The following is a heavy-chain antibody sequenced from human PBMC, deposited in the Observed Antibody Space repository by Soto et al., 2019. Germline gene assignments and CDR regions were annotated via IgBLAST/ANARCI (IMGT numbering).Heavy chain of an antibody. J-gene: IGHJ6*02. Sequence: EVQLLESGGGLVQPGGSLRLSCAASGFTFSSYAMSWVRQAPGKGLEWVSAISGSGGSTYYADSVKGRFTISRDNSKNTLYLQMNSLRDEDTAVYYCAKRGYCSSTRCEQTKFYYYGMDVWGQGTTVTVSS. CDR1: GFTFSSYA. D-gene: IGHD2-2*01. V-gene: IGHV3-23*01. CDR2: ISGSGGST. CDR3: AKRGYCSSTRCEQTKFYYYGMDV.